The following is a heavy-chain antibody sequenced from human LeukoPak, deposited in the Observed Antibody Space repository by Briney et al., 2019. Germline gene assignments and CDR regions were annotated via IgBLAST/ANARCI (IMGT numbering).Heavy chain of an antibody. J-gene: IGHJ3*02. D-gene: IGHD3-22*01. V-gene: IGHV5-51*01. CDR2: IYPGDSDT. Sequence: GGSLKISGKGSGSDFTFYWVAWVRQMPGKGLEGMGIIYPGDSDTRYSPSFQGQVTISADKSISTAYLQWNSLKASDTAMYYCARSYYDSSGYYSLGVLDIWGQGTVVTVSS. CDR1: GSDFTFYW. CDR3: ARSYYDSSGYYSLGVLDI.